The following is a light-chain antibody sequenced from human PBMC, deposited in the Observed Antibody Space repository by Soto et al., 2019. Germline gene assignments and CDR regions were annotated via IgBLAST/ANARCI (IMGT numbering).Light chain of an antibody. V-gene: IGKV1-5*03. CDR3: QQYNSYPFT. CDR1: QSISSW. J-gene: IGKJ3*01. CDR2: KAS. Sequence: DIQMTQSPSTLSASVGDRVTITCRASQSISSWLAWYQQKPGKAPNLLIYKASSLESGVSSRFSGSGSGTEFTLTISSLQPDDFATYYCQQYNSYPFTFGPGTKVDIK.